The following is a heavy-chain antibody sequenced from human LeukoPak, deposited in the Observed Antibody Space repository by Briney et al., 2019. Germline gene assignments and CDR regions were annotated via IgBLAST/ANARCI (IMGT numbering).Heavy chain of an antibody. CDR1: GGSFSGYY. Sequence: PSETLSLTCAVYGGSFSGYYWSWIRQPPGKGLEWIGEINHSGSTNYNPSLKSRVTISVDTSKNQFSLKLSSVTAADTAVYYCAREVIEWYCSSTSCYHDAVFDPWGQGTLVTVSS. V-gene: IGHV4-34*01. D-gene: IGHD2-2*01. J-gene: IGHJ5*02. CDR3: AREVIEWYCSSTSCYHDAVFDP. CDR2: INHSGST.